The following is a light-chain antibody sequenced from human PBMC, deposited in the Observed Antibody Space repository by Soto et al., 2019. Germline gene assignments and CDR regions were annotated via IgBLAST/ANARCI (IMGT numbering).Light chain of an antibody. CDR1: QSVSSSY. J-gene: IGKJ5*01. CDR2: GAS. CDR3: QQYGSSPIT. V-gene: IGKV3-20*01. Sequence: EILLTQSPGTLALSPGERATLSCRAIQSVSSSYLAWYQQKPGQAPRLLIYGASSRSTGIPDRFSGSGSGKDFTLTISRLEPEDFAVYYCQQYGSSPITFGQGTRLEIK.